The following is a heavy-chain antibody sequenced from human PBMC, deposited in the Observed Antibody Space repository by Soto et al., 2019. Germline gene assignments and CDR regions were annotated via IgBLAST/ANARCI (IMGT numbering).Heavy chain of an antibody. V-gene: IGHV4-34*01. CDR1: GGSFSGYY. Sequence: SETLSLTCAVYGGSFSGYYWSWIRQPPGKGLEWIGEINHTGSTNYNPSLKSRVTISVDTSKNQFSLKLSSVTAADTAVYYCARGEHLYCSGGSCYSGVNWFAPSGQGTLVTVSS. CDR3: ARGEHLYCSGGSCYSGVNWFAP. J-gene: IGHJ5*02. CDR2: INHTGST. D-gene: IGHD2-15*01.